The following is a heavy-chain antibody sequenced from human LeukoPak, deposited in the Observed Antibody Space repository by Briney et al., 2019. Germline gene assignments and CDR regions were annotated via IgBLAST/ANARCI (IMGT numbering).Heavy chain of an antibody. J-gene: IGHJ4*02. CDR1: GFTFSSYA. CDR2: ISGSGGST. Sequence: GGSLRLSCAASGFTFSSYAMSWVRQAPGKGLEWVSAISGSGGSTYYADSVKGRFTVSRDNSKNTLYLQMNSLRAEDTAVYYCAKVPTYYYDSSGYYFDHWGQGTLVTVSS. V-gene: IGHV3-23*01. CDR3: AKVPTYYYDSSGYYFDH. D-gene: IGHD3-22*01.